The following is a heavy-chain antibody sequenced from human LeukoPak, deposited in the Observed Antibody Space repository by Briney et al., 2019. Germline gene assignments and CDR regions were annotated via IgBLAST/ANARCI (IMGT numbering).Heavy chain of an antibody. D-gene: IGHD3-9*01. CDR3: ARAGWARSINDICDY. Sequence: GASVKVSCKASGHTFTTYPMNWVRQAPGQGPEWMGWIDTNTGNPTYAQGFTGRFVFSLDTSVSTAYLQISSLKAEDTAVYYCARAGWARSINDICDYWGQGTLVTVSS. V-gene: IGHV7-4-1*02. CDR1: GHTFTTYP. CDR2: IDTNTGNP. J-gene: IGHJ4*02.